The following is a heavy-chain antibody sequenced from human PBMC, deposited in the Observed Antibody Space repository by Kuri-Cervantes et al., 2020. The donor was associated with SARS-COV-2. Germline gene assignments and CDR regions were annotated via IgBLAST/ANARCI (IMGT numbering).Heavy chain of an antibody. Sequence: ASVKVSCKASGYTFTSYYMHWVRQAPGQGLEWMGIINPSGGSTSYAQKFQGRVTMTRDTSTSTVYMELSSLRSEDTAVYYCALGGGAQLNWNYYYYYYMDVWGKGTTVTVSS. CDR3: ALGGGAQLNWNYYYYYYMDV. D-gene: IGHD1-1*01. V-gene: IGHV1-46*01. J-gene: IGHJ6*03. CDR2: INPSGGST. CDR1: GYTFTSYY.